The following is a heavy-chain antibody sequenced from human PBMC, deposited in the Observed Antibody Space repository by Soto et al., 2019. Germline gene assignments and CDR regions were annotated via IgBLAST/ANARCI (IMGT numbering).Heavy chain of an antibody. CDR1: GGSFSGYY. D-gene: IGHD4-17*01. Sequence: SETLSLTCAVYGGSFSGYYWSWIRQPPGKGLEWIGEINHSGSTNYNPSLKSRVTISVDPSKNQFSLKLSSVTAADTAVYYCARGPTTVRYYYYYGMDVWGQGTTVTVSS. J-gene: IGHJ6*02. CDR3: ARGPTTVRYYYYYGMDV. CDR2: INHSGST. V-gene: IGHV4-34*01.